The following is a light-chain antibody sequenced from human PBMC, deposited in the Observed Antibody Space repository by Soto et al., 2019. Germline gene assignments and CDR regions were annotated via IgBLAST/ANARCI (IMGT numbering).Light chain of an antibody. Sequence: QSVLTQSPSASASLGASVKLTCTLSSGHSNYAIAWHQQQSEKGTRYLMKVNNDGSHIKGDGIPDRFSGSSSGAERYLTISSLQSEDEADYYCQTWGTGYWVFGGGTKLTVL. J-gene: IGLJ3*02. V-gene: IGLV4-69*01. CDR2: VNNDGSH. CDR3: QTWGTGYWV. CDR1: SGHSNYA.